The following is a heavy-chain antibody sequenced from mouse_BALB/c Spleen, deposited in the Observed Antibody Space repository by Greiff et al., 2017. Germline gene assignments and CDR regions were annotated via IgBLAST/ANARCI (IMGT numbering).Heavy chain of an antibody. Sequence: EVKVVESGGDLVKPGGSLKLSCAASGFTFSSFGMHWVRQAPEKGLEWVAYISSGSSTIYYADTVKGRFTISRDNPKNTLFLQMTSLRSEDTAMYYCARSSSGYVLMDYWGQGTSVTVSS. J-gene: IGHJ4*01. CDR3: ARSSSGYVLMDY. D-gene: IGHD3-1*01. CDR1: GFTFSSFG. CDR2: ISSGSSTI. V-gene: IGHV5-17*02.